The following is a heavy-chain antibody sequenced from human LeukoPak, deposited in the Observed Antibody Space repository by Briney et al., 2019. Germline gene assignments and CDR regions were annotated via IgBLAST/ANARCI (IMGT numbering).Heavy chain of an antibody. J-gene: IGHJ4*02. D-gene: IGHD3-3*01. CDR1: GGSISSGSYC. V-gene: IGHV4-39*01. CDR3: AIGIFGVTY. Sequence: SETLSLTCTVSGGSISSGSYCWGWIRQPPGKGLEWIGSIYYSGSTYYNPSLKSRVTISVDTSKNQFSLKLSSVTAADTAVYYCAIGIFGVTYWGQGTLVTVSS. CDR2: IYYSGST.